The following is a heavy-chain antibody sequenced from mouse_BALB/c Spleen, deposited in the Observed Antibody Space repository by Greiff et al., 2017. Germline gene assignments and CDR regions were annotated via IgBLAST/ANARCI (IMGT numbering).Heavy chain of an antibody. CDR3: ARCPYGNYVDYAMDY. Sequence: QVQLQQSGPELVKPGASVRISCKASGYTFTSYYIHWVKQRPGQGLEWIGWIYPGNVNTKYNEKFKGKATLTADKSSSTAYMQLSSLTSEDSAVYFCARCPYGNYVDYAMDYWGQGTSVTVSS. D-gene: IGHD2-1*01. CDR1: GYTFTSYY. J-gene: IGHJ4*01. V-gene: IGHV1S56*01. CDR2: IYPGNVNT.